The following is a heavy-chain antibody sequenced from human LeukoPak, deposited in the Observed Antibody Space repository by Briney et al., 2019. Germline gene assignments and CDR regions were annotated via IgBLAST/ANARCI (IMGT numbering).Heavy chain of an antibody. Sequence: SETLSLTCTVSGGSISSYYWSWIRQPPGKGLEWIGYIYYSGSTNYNPSLKSRVTISVDTSKNQFSLKLSSVTAADTAVYYCARLVRSYQSNWFDPWGQGTLVTVSS. CDR2: IYYSGST. CDR3: ARLVRSYQSNWFDP. J-gene: IGHJ5*02. D-gene: IGHD1-26*01. V-gene: IGHV4-59*08. CDR1: GGSISSYY.